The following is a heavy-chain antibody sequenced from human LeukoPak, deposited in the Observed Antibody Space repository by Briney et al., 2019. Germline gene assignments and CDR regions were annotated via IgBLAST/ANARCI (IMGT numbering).Heavy chain of an antibody. CDR2: INPNSGGT. D-gene: IGHD3-22*01. CDR1: GYTFTVYY. J-gene: IGHJ4*02. Sequence: ASVTVSFTSSGYTFTVYYMHWVRQAPGQGHGWVGWINPNSGGTNYAQKFQGRVTMTRDTSISTAYMELSRLRSDDTAVYYCARDHYYDSSGLGDWGQGTLVTVSS. V-gene: IGHV1-2*02. CDR3: ARDHYYDSSGLGD.